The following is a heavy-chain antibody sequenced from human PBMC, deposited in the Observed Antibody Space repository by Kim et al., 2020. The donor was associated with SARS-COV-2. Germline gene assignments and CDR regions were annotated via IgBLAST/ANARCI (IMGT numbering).Heavy chain of an antibody. D-gene: IGHD3-16*02. CDR2: INTNTGNP. J-gene: IGHJ4*02. CDR3: ARGAPIYDYIWGSYLLNFDY. V-gene: IGHV7-4-1*02. CDR1: GYTFTSYA. Sequence: ASVKVSCKASGYTFTSYAMNWVRQAPGQGLEWMGWINTNTGNPTYAQGFTGRFVFSLDTSVSTAYLQISSLKAEDTAVYYCARGAPIYDYIWGSYLLNFDYWGQGTLVTVSS.